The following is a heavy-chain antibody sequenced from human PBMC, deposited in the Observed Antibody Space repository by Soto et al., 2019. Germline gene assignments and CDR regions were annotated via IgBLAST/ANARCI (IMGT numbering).Heavy chain of an antibody. D-gene: IGHD6-19*01. CDR2: VYYSGST. Sequence: PSETLSLTCTVSGGSISTYYWNWIRQPPGKGLEWLGYVYYSGSTNYNPSVENRITISVDTSKNQFSLKLTSVTATDTAIYYCARHLAYSSGWAQGGDYYFDYRGQGGLVTVSS. CDR1: GGSISTYY. V-gene: IGHV4-59*08. CDR3: ARHLAYSSGWAQGGDYYFDY. J-gene: IGHJ4*02.